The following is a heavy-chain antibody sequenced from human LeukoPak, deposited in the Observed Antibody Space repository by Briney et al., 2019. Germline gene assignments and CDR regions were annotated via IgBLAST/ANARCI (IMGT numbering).Heavy chain of an antibody. V-gene: IGHV4-34*01. CDR2: INHSGST. J-gene: IGHJ4*02. CDR3: ARGGFPDYFDY. CDR1: GGSFSGYY. Sequence: SETLSLTCAVYGGSFSGYYWSWIRQPPGKGLEWIGEINHSGSTNYNPSLKSRVTILVDTSKNQFSLKLSSVTAADTAVYYCARGGFPDYFDYWGQGTLVTVSS. D-gene: IGHD3-3*01.